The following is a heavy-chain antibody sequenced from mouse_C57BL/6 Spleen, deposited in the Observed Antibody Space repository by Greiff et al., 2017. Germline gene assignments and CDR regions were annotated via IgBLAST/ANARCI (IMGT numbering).Heavy chain of an antibody. CDR2: IGPGSGST. CDR1: GYTFTDYY. CDR3: ATNYYGSSYAMDY. D-gene: IGHD1-1*01. J-gene: IGHJ4*01. V-gene: IGHV1-77*01. Sequence: VKLQQSGAELVKPGASVKISCKASGYTFTDYYINWVKQRPGQGLEWIGKIGPGSGSTYYNEKFKGKATLTADKSSSTAYMQLSSLTSEDSAVYFCATNYYGSSYAMDYWGQGTSVTVSS.